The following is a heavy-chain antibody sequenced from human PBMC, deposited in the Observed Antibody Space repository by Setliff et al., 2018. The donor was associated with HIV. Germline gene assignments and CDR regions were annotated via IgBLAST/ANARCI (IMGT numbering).Heavy chain of an antibody. CDR2: INHSGST. D-gene: IGHD1-1*01. CDR1: GGSFTDIGGSFTDYY. CDR3: ARQGQLGSE. Sequence: SETLSLTCTVSGGSFTDIGGSFTDYYWIWIRQPPGKGLEWIGEINHSGSTHYNPSLKSRFTISVDTCKNQFSLKLSSVTAADPAVYYCARQGQLGSEWGQGTLVTVSS. V-gene: IGHV4-34*01. J-gene: IGHJ4*02.